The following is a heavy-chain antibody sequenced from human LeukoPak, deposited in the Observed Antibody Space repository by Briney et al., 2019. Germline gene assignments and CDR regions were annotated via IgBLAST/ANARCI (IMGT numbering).Heavy chain of an antibody. V-gene: IGHV3-7*01. J-gene: IGHJ4*02. CDR3: VREGGHYSSHFDF. CDR2: IKQDGSEK. CDR1: GFTFSSYW. D-gene: IGHD3-22*01. Sequence: PGGSLRLSCVVSGFTFSSYWMSWVRQAPGKGLEWVANIKQDGSEKYFVDSVKGRFIISRDNAKNSLYLQMHSLRAEDTAVYYCVREGGHYSSHFDFWGQGTLVTVSS.